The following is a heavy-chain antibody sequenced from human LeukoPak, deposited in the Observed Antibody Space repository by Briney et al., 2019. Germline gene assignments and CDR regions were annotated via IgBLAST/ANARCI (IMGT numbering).Heavy chain of an antibody. CDR3: AGGSYSAGY. CDR2: INHSGST. CDR1: GGSFSGYY. D-gene: IGHD1-26*01. V-gene: IGHV4-34*01. Sequence: SETLSLTCAVYGGSFSGYYWSWIRQPPGKGLEWIGEINHSGSTNYNPSLKSRVTISVDTSKNQFSLKLSSVTAADTAVYYCAGGSYSAGYWGQGTLVTVSS. J-gene: IGHJ4*02.